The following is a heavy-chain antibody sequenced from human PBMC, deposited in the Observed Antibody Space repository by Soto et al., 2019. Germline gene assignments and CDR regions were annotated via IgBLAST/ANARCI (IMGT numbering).Heavy chain of an antibody. CDR2: IWYDGSNK. CDR3: ASTYYDFWSGPKGPPPPPGYYYYMDV. V-gene: IGHV3-33*01. J-gene: IGHJ6*03. Sequence: GGSLRLSCAASGFTFSSYGMHWVRQAPGKGLEWVAVIWYDGSNKYYADSVKGRFTISRDNSKNTLYLQMNSLRAEDTAVYYCASTYYDFWSGPKGPPPPPGYYYYMDVWGKGTTVTVSS. D-gene: IGHD3-3*01. CDR1: GFTFSSYG.